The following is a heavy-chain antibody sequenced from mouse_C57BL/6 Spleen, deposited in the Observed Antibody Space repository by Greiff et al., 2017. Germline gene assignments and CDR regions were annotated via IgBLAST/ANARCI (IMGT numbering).Heavy chain of an antibody. Sequence: QVQLKESGAELVKPGASVKISCKASGYAFSSYWMNWVKQRPGKGLEWIGQIYPGDGDTKYNGKFKGKATLTADKSSSTAYMQLSSLTSEDSAVYFCARDGGTTPPFDYWGQGTTLTVSS. CDR3: ARDGGTTPPFDY. D-gene: IGHD1-1*01. CDR1: GYAFSSYW. V-gene: IGHV1-80*01. J-gene: IGHJ2*01. CDR2: IYPGDGDT.